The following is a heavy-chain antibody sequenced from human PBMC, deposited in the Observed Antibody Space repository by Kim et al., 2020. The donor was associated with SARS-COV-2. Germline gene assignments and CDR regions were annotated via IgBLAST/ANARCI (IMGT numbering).Heavy chain of an antibody. J-gene: IGHJ4*02. CDR2: ISTSGST. Sequence: SETLSLTCTVSGASITSGSYYWTWIRQPAGKGLEWIGRISTSGSTNYNPSLKSRLTISLDTSKNQFSLKVNSVTAADTALYYCARAAAVSFDCWGQGTLVTVSS. CDR1: GASITSGSYY. V-gene: IGHV4-61*02. CDR3: ARAAAVSFDC. D-gene: IGHD6-13*01.